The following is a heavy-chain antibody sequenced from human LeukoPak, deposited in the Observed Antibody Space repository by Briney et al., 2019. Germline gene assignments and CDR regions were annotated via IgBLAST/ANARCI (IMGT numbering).Heavy chain of an antibody. CDR2: TYYRSKWYN. V-gene: IGHV6-1*01. J-gene: IGHJ4*02. CDR1: GDSVSTNSAA. CDR3: AGYYDSSGYY. D-gene: IGHD3-22*01. Sequence: SQTLSLTCAISGDSVSTNSAAWNWIRQSPSRGLEWLGRTYYRSKWYNDYAVSVKSRITINPDTSKDQFSLQLNSVTPADTAVYYCAGYYDSSGYYWGQGTLVTVSS.